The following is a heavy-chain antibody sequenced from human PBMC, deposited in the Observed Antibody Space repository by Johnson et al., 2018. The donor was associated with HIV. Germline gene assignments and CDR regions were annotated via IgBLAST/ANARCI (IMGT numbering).Heavy chain of an antibody. D-gene: IGHD6-19*01. CDR1: RFIFSSYG. J-gene: IGHJ3*02. V-gene: IGHV3-48*01. Sequence: VQLMESGGGVVQPGRSLRLSCATSRFIFSSYGIHWVRQAPGKGLEWVSYISTSGSTKYYADSVKGRFTISRDNSKNTLYLQMNSLKTEDTAVYYCARDLGWLEGTHDAFDIWGQGTLVTVSS. CDR3: ARDLGWLEGTHDAFDI. CDR2: ISTSGSTK.